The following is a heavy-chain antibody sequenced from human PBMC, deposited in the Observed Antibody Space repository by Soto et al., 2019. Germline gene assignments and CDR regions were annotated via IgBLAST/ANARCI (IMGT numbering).Heavy chain of an antibody. CDR2: IYYSGST. Sequence: PSETLSLTCTVSGGSISSGDYYWSWIRQPPGKGLEWIGYIYYSGSTYYNPSLKSRVTISVDTSKNQFSLKLSSVTAADTAVYYCASRLLIPDPYYYYGMDVWGQGTTVTVSS. V-gene: IGHV4-30-4*01. J-gene: IGHJ6*02. CDR1: GGSISSGDYY. CDR3: ASRLLIPDPYYYYGMDV.